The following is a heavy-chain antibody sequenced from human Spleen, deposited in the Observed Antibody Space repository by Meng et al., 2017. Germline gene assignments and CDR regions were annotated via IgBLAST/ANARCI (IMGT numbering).Heavy chain of an antibody. CDR2: IFYSGST. J-gene: IGHJ4*02. D-gene: IGHD4-11*01. V-gene: IGHV4-31*03. Sequence: QVQLQESGPGLVKPSQTLSLTCTVSGGSISSSGYYWSWIRQHPGKGLEWIGYIFYSGSTYYNPSLKSRVTISLDTSKHQFSLKLSSVTAADSAVYYCARGPTTMAHDFDYWGQGTLVTVSS. CDR1: GGSISSSGYY. CDR3: ARGPTTMAHDFDY.